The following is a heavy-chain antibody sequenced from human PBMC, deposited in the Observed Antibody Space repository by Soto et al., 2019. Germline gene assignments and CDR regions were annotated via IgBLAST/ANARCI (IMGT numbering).Heavy chain of an antibody. CDR3: ANSPEGDSWLSPFFDY. D-gene: IGHD2-21*02. V-gene: IGHV3-9*01. CDR1: GFTFDDYA. J-gene: IGHJ4*02. CDR2: ISWNSGSI. Sequence: EVQLVESGGGLVQPGRSLRLSCAASGFTFDDYAMHWVRQAPGKGLEWVSGISWNSGSIGYADSVKGRFTISRDNAKNSLYLQMNSLRAEDTALYYCANSPEGDSWLSPFFDYWGQGTLVTVSS.